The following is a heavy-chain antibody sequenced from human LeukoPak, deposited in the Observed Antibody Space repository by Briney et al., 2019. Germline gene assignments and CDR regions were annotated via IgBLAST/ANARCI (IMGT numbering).Heavy chain of an antibody. CDR1: GFTFSSYA. Sequence: GGSLRLSCAASGFTFSSYAVSWVRQAPGKGLEWVSTITGGGGSTYYADSVKGRFTISRDNSKNTLYLQMNSLRAEDTALYYCAKSSSYSVNSPSAYWGQGTLVTVSS. CDR2: ITGGGGST. V-gene: IGHV3-23*01. CDR3: AKSSSYSVNSPSAY. D-gene: IGHD4-23*01. J-gene: IGHJ4*02.